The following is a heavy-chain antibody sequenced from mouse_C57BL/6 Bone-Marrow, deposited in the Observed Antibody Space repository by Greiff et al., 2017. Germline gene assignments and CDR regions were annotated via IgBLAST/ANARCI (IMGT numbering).Heavy chain of an antibody. Sequence: EVKLEESGGGLVKPGGSLKLSCAASGFTFSSYAMSWVRQTPEKRLEWVATISDGGSYTYYPDNVKGRFTISRDNAKNNLYLQMSHLKSEDTAMYYCAREGYGNYGWGCAYWGQGTLVTVSA. CDR1: GFTFSSYA. V-gene: IGHV5-4*01. CDR3: AREGYGNYGWGCAY. CDR2: ISDGGSYT. D-gene: IGHD2-10*02. J-gene: IGHJ3*01.